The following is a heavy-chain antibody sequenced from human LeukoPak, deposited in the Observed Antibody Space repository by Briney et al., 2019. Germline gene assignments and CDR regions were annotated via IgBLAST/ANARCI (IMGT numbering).Heavy chain of an antibody. CDR1: GYTFSNYF. CDR2: ITPSGGST. V-gene: IGHV1-46*01. Sequence: GASVKVSCKASGYTFSNYFMHWVRQAPGQGLEWMGIITPSGGSTNYAQKFQGRVSMTRDTSTTTVYMELSSLRSEDTAVYYCASGRAYSSGYFGYWGQGILVTVS. J-gene: IGHJ4*02. CDR3: ASGRAYSSGYFGY. D-gene: IGHD5-18*01.